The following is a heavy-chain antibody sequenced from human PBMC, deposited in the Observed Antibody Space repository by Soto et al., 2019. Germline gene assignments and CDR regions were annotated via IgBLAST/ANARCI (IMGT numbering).Heavy chain of an antibody. J-gene: IGHJ2*01. Sequence: TDTLALTCTLSGGSISRYYCSWIRQPPGKGLEWMGHILYTGYTNYNPSLQNRITISIDTSRNQFSLRLSSVTAADTAIYYCARDRGFFFFNDTATTEIYTLSLTRRSSDL. CDR1: GGSISRYY. CDR2: ILYTGYT. CDR3: ARDRGFFFFNDTATTEIYTLSLTRRSSDL. V-gene: IGHV4-59*01. D-gene: IGHD3-3*01.